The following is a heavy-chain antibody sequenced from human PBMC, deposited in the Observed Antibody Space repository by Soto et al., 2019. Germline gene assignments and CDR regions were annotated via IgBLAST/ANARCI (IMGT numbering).Heavy chain of an antibody. CDR2: TCYRSKWYN. V-gene: IGHV6-1*01. J-gene: IGHJ6*03. Sequence: SQTLSLTCAISGDSVSSISVAWSWIRQSPSRGLEWLGRTCYRSKWYNDYAISVKSRIIINPDTSKNQFSLHLNSVTPEDTGVYYCAREGIPNYFYMDTWDKGTTVTVSS. CDR1: GDSVSSISVA. D-gene: IGHD2-21*01. CDR3: AREGIPNYFYMDT.